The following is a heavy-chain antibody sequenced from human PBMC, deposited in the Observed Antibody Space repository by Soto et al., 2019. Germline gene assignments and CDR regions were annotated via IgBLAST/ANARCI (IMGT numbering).Heavy chain of an antibody. D-gene: IGHD3-16*01. CDR2: INTYNENT. V-gene: IGHV1-18*01. CDR1: GYTFVSYA. Sequence: QVQLVQSGAEVKKPGASVKVSCKASGYTFVSYAISWVRQAPGQGLEWMGWINTYNENTKYAQKFQGRVTMTTDTSTSTAYMELRTPTSDHTGGYYWARYSLPEIRRPLGDFWGPGNLVTVSS. CDR3: ARYSLPEIRRPLGDF. J-gene: IGHJ4*02.